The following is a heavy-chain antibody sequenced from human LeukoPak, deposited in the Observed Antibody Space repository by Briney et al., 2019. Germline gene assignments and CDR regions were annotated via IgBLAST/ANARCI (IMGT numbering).Heavy chain of an antibody. J-gene: IGHJ4*01. CDR3: ATTWYYDSRGYLFDD. D-gene: IGHD3-22*01. CDR2: VYYNGDI. V-gene: IGHV4-59*01. Sequence: SETLSLTCSVSGVPISTYFWSWIRQFPGKGLEWIAYVYYNGDIMYNPSLKSRVRISLDTSNSQISLNMTSVTAADTAVYFCATTWYYDSRGYLFDDWGHGTLVTVSS. CDR1: GVPISTYF.